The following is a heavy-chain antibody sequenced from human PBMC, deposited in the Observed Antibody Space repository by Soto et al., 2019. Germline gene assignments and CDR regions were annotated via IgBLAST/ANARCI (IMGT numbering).Heavy chain of an antibody. CDR2: IYPGDSDT. CDR3: ARWYSSSWYVDYYGMDV. D-gene: IGHD6-13*01. J-gene: IGHJ6*02. V-gene: IGHV5-51*01. CDR1: GYSFTSYW. Sequence: CKGSGYSFTSYWIGWVRQMPGKGLEWMGIIYPGDSDTRYSPSFQGQVTISADKSISTAYLQWSSLKASDTAMYYCARWYSSSWYVDYYGMDVWGQGTTVTVSS.